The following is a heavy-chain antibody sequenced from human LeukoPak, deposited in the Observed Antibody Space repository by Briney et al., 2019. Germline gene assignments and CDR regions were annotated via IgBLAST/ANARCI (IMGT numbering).Heavy chain of an antibody. CDR3: ARSPNYYDSSGYYAAAFDI. J-gene: IGHJ3*02. CDR2: IYYSGST. D-gene: IGHD3-22*01. V-gene: IGHV4-59*01. Sequence: PSETLSLTCTVSGGSISSYYWSWIRQPPGRGLEWIGYIYYSGSTNYNPSLKSRVTISVDTSKNQFSLKLSPVTAADTAVYYCARSPNYYDSSGYYAAAFDIWGQGTMVTVSS. CDR1: GGSISSYY.